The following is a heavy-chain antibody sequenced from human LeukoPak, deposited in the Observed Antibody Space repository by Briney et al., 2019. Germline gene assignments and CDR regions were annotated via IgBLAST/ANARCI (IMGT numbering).Heavy chain of an antibody. Sequence: GRSLRLSCAASGFTFSSYAMHWVRQAPGKGLEWVAVISYDGSNKYYADSVKGRFTISRDNSKNTLYLQMNSLRAEDTAVYHCARDHLDYWGQGTLVTVSS. CDR2: ISYDGSNK. CDR1: GFTFSSYA. CDR3: ARDHLDY. J-gene: IGHJ4*02. V-gene: IGHV3-30-3*01.